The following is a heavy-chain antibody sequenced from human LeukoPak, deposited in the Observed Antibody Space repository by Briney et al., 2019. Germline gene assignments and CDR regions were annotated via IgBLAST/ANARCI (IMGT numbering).Heavy chain of an antibody. CDR1: GGSFSGYY. V-gene: IGHV4-34*01. CDR3: ARGSPYYDFWSGYSVLFDY. Sequence: PSETLSLTCAVYGGSFSGYYWSWIRQPPGKGLEWIGEINHSGSTNYKPSLKSRVTISVDTSKNQFSLKLSSVTAADTAVYYCARGSPYYDFWSGYSVLFDYWGQGTLVTVSS. D-gene: IGHD3-3*01. J-gene: IGHJ4*02. CDR2: INHSGST.